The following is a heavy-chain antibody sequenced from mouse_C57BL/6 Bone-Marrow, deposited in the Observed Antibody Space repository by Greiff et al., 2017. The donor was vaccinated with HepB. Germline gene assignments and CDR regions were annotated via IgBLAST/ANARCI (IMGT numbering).Heavy chain of an antibody. CDR1: GYTFTNYW. CDR3: ARSYFFDY. Sequence: VQLQQSGAELVRPGTSVKMSCKASGYTFTNYWIGWAKQRPGHGLEWIGDIYPGGGYTNYNEKVKGKATLTEDKSSSTAYMQFSSLTSEDSAIYYCARSYFFDYWGQGTTLTVTS. J-gene: IGHJ2*01. V-gene: IGHV1-63*01. CDR2: IYPGGGYT. D-gene: IGHD2-10*01.